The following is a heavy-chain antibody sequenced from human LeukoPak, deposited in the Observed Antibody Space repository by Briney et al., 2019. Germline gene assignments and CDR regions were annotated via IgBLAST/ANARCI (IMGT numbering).Heavy chain of an antibody. V-gene: IGHV3-23*01. Sequence: AGSLRLSCAASGFTFSSYGMNWVRQAPWLGLQWVSLISGSGDNTYYAASVKGRFTISRDNSKNTLYLQMSSLRAEDTAVYYCAKDRNFYDSSGYYYGDYWGQGTLVTVSS. CDR1: GFTFSSYG. J-gene: IGHJ4*01. CDR2: ISGSGDNT. D-gene: IGHD3-22*01. CDR3: AKDRNFYDSSGYYYGDY.